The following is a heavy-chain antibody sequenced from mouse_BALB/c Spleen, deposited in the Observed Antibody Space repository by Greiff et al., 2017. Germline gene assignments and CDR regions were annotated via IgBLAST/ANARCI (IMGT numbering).Heavy chain of an antibody. Sequence: VQLQQSGAELVRPGALVKLSCKASGFNIKDYYMHWVKQRPEQGLEWIGWIDPENGNTIYDPKFQGKASITADTSSNTAYLPLSSLTSEDTAVYYWARWYGNSYAMDYWGQGTSVTVSS. CDR2: IDPENGNT. CDR3: ARWYGNSYAMDY. J-gene: IGHJ4*01. V-gene: IGHV14-1*02. D-gene: IGHD2-10*02. CDR1: GFNIKDYY.